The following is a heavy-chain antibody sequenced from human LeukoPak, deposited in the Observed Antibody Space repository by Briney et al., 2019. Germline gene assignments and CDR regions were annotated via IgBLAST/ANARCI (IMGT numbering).Heavy chain of an antibody. J-gene: IGHJ5*02. D-gene: IGHD3-22*01. Sequence: PSETLSLTCTVSGGSISSSSYYWGWIRQPPGEGLEWIGSIYYSGSTYYNPSLKSRVTISVDTSKNQFSLKLSSVTAADTAVYYCARRSYYYDSSGPWGQGTLVTVSS. CDR3: ARRSYYYDSSGP. V-gene: IGHV4-39*01. CDR2: IYYSGST. CDR1: GGSISSSSYY.